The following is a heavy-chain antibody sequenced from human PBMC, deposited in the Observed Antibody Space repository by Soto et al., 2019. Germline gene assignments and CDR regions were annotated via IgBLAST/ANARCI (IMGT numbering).Heavy chain of an antibody. CDR3: AKVPPGLYGSGSWDY. CDR2: IDGGGGST. V-gene: IGHV3-23*01. J-gene: IGHJ4*02. Sequence: EVQLLESGGGLVQPGGSLRLSCAASGFTFSDYAMSWVRQAPGKGLEWVSGIDGGGGSTYYADSVRGRFTISRDNSKGTLYLQLNNLRDEDTAVYYCAKVPPGLYGSGSWDYWGQGTLVTVSS. D-gene: IGHD3-10*01. CDR1: GFTFSDYA.